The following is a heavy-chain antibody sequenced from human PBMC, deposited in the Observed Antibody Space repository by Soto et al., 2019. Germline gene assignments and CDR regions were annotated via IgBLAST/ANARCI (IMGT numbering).Heavy chain of an antibody. CDR1: GFTFSSYW. V-gene: IGHV3-74*01. CDR2: INSDGSYT. CDR3: ERGPAPNIHNGMDV. Sequence: EVQLVESGGGLVQAGGSLRLSCAASGFTFSSYWMHWVRQAPGKGLVWVSRINSDGSYTSYADSVKGRFTISRDNAKNTLYLQMNSLRDEDTAVYYCERGPAPNIHNGMDVWGQGTTVTVSS. J-gene: IGHJ6*02. D-gene: IGHD2-15*01.